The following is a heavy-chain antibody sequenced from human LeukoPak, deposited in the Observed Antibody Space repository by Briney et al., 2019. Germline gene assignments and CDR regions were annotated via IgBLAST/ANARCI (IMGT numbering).Heavy chain of an antibody. CDR1: GGSISGYY. Sequence: SETLSLTCKVSGGSISGYYWSWIRQPAGKGLEWIGRLDSSGSTNYNSSLKSRVAMSIDRSQFSLRLTSVTAADTAIYYCARGTSCGSKCFFDYWGQGILVTVSS. V-gene: IGHV4-4*07. CDR2: LDSSGST. D-gene: IGHD2-21*01. CDR3: ARGTSCGSKCFFDY. J-gene: IGHJ4*02.